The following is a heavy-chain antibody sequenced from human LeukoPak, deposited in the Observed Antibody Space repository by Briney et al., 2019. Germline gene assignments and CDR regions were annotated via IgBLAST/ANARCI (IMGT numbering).Heavy chain of an antibody. J-gene: IGHJ4*02. V-gene: IGHV4-39*07. Sequence: SETLSLTCTVSGGSISSSSYYWGWIRQPPGKGLEWIGTIYYSGSSYYNAPLKSRVTISVDTSKNQFSLKLSSVTAADTAVYYCARDGYNPIDYWGQGTLVTVSS. CDR1: GGSISSSSYY. CDR2: IYYSGSS. CDR3: ARDGYNPIDY. D-gene: IGHD5-24*01.